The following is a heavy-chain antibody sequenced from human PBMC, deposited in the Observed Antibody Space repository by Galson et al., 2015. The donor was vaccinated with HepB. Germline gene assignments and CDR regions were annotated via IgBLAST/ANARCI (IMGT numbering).Heavy chain of an antibody. CDR3: ARASGSGSYYYYGMDV. CDR2: ISSNGGSA. V-gene: IGHV3-64*01. J-gene: IGHJ6*02. D-gene: IGHD3-10*01. Sequence: SLRLSCAASGFTFSSYAMHWVRQAPGKGLEYVSAISSNGGSAYYANSVKGRFTISRDNSKNTLYLQMGSLRAEDMAVYYCARASGSGSYYYYGMDVWGQGTTVTVSS. CDR1: GFTFSSYA.